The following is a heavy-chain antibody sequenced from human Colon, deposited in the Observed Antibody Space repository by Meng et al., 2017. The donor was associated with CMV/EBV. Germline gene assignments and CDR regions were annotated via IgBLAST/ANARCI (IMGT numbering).Heavy chain of an antibody. CDR2: IYPQNGGT. D-gene: IGHD2-21*01. Sequence: QVQRIQSGTEGKKPGASGKVSCKTPGYTFTAKHLHWVRHAPGQGLEWMGWIYPQNGGTYFAQKFQGRVTMTSDTSISTAYMELSSLTSDDTAIYYCIKEDWYFDFWGQGTLVTVSS. CDR3: IKEDWYFDF. V-gene: IGHV1-2*02. J-gene: IGHJ4*02. CDR1: GYTFTAKH.